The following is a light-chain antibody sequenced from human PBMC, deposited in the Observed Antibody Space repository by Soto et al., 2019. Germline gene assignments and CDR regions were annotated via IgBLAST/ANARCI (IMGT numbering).Light chain of an antibody. V-gene: IGLV2-23*01. CDR1: SSNIGSYNL. Sequence: QSALTQPASVSGSPGQSITISCTGTSSNIGSYNLVSWYQQHPGEAPKLMIYEATKRPSGVSLRFSGSKSGNTASLTISGLQAEDEADYYCCSYAGSDTMIFGGGTKLTVL. J-gene: IGLJ2*01. CDR2: EAT. CDR3: CSYAGSDTMI.